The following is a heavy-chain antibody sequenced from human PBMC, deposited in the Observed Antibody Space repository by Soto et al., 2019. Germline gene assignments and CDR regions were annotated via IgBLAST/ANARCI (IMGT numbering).Heavy chain of an antibody. CDR3: ARHSNRNYGLYYFDY. J-gene: IGHJ4*02. CDR1: GYTFTSYG. CDR2: FDPEDGET. V-gene: IGHV1-18*01. D-gene: IGHD4-4*01. Sequence: ASVKVSCKASGYTFTSYGISWVRQAPGQGLEWMGGFDPEDGETIYAQKFQGRVTISVDTSKNQFSLKVSSATAADTAVYYCARHSNRNYGLYYFDYWGLGALVTVSS.